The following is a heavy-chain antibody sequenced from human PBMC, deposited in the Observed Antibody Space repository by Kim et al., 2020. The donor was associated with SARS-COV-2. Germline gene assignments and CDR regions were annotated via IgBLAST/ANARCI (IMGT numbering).Heavy chain of an antibody. D-gene: IGHD3-16*01. Sequence: GGSLRLSCATSGFTVSAYDMNWVRQAPGKGLEGLSFITKSSTTIYYADSVEGRFTISRDNAKNSLFLQMNSLRDEDTALYYCVRDRMGGAFDMWGQGTMVTGSS. CDR3: VRDRMGGAFDM. CDR2: ITKSSTTI. CDR1: GFTVSAYD. J-gene: IGHJ3*02. V-gene: IGHV3-48*02.